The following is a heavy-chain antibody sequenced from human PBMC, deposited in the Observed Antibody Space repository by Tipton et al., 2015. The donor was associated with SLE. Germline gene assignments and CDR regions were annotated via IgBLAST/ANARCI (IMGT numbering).Heavy chain of an antibody. V-gene: IGHV4-61*02. Sequence: TLSLTCTVSGGSISSGSYYWSWIRQPAGKGLDWIGRIYTSGSTNYNPSLKSRVTISVDTSKNQFSLKLSSVTAADTAVYYCAGGFAFDIWGQGTMVTVSS. CDR3: AGGFAFDI. CDR2: IYTSGST. J-gene: IGHJ3*02. D-gene: IGHD3-10*01. CDR1: GGSISSGSYY.